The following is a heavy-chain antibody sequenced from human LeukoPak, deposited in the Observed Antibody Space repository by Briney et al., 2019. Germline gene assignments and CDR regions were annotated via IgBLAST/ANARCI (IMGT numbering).Heavy chain of an antibody. CDR2: INYSGST. J-gene: IGHJ4*02. CDR1: GGSFSSYY. Sequence: SETLSLTRAVYGGSFSSYYWSWIRQPPAKGREWIGKINYSGSTNYNPSLKSRVTISVDMSKSQCSLKLSSVTAADRAVYYCARLIYYDSSGYLDYWGQGSLVTVSS. D-gene: IGHD3-22*01. V-gene: IGHV4-34*01. CDR3: ARLIYYDSSGYLDY.